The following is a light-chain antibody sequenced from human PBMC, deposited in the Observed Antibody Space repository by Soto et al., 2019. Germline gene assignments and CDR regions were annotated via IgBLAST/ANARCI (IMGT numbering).Light chain of an antibody. V-gene: IGKV4-1*01. CDR3: QQFYTTSYT. CDR1: QSVLYSSNNKNY. CDR2: WAS. Sequence: DIVMTQSPDSLSVSLGERATINRKSSQSVLYSSNNKNYLAWYQQKPGQPPKLLIYWASTRESGVPDRFSGSGSGTDFTLTISRLQAEDVAVYFCQQFYTTSYTFGQGTKLEIK. J-gene: IGKJ2*01.